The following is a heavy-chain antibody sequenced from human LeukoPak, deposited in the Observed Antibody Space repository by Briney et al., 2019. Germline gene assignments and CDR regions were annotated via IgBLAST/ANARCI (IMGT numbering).Heavy chain of an antibody. CDR2: TYNSGST. V-gene: IGHV4-59*01. Sequence: SETLSLTCTVSGGSISIYYWSWIRQPPGKGLEWIGYTYNSGSTNYNPSLKSRVTISVDTSKNQFSLKLSSVTAADTAVYYCAGGYSSGWNEAYFDYWGQGTLVTVSS. J-gene: IGHJ4*02. D-gene: IGHD6-19*01. CDR1: GGSISIYY. CDR3: AGGYSSGWNEAYFDY.